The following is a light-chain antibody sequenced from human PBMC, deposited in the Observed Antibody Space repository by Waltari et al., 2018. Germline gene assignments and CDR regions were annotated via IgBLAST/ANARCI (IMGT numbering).Light chain of an antibody. Sequence: DLQMTQSPSSLSASVGDRVTITCRASQSISSYLNWYQQKPGKAPKLLIYASSSLRSGVPSRFSGSGSGTDFTLTISSLQPEDFATYYCQQSYITPWTFGQGTKVEFK. CDR1: QSISSY. V-gene: IGKV1-39*01. J-gene: IGKJ1*01. CDR2: ASS. CDR3: QQSYITPWT.